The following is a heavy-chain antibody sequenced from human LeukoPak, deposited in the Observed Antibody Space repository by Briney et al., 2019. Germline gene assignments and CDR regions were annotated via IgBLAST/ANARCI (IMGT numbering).Heavy chain of an antibody. J-gene: IGHJ4*02. V-gene: IGHV4-30-2*01. CDR2: IYHSGST. Sequence: SETLSLTCAVSGGSICSGGYSWSWIRQPPGKGLEWIGYIYHSGSTYYNPSLKSRVTISVDRSKDQFSLKLSSVTAADTAVYYCARGGYFDYWGQGTLVTVSS. CDR1: GGSICSGGYS. CDR3: ARGGYFDY.